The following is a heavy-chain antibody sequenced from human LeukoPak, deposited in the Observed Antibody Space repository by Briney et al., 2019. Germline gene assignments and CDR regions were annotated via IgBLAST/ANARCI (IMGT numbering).Heavy chain of an antibody. CDR3: VAGVQTGGWFDP. CDR1: GYTFTSYY. V-gene: IGHV1-46*01. D-gene: IGHD1-14*01. Sequence: GASVKVSCKASGYTFTSYYMHWVRQAPGQGLEWMGIINPSGGSTSYAQKFQGRVTMTRGMSTSTVYMELSSLRSEDTAVYYCVAGVQTGGWFDPWGQGTLVTVSS. J-gene: IGHJ5*02. CDR2: INPSGGST.